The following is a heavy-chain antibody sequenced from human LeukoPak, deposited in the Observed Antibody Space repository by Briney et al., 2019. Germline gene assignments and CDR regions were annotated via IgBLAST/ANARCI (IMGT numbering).Heavy chain of an antibody. J-gene: IGHJ4*02. CDR2: ISPGDSDT. CDR3: ARRRRPYYDSSGPRQFDY. V-gene: IGHV5-51*01. D-gene: IGHD3-22*01. Sequence: GASLQISCKGSGSSFTNYWIGWVRQMPGEGLEWMGIISPGDSDTTYSPSFQGQVTISADKSISTAYLQWSSLKASHTAMYYCARRRRPYYDSSGPRQFDYWGQGALVTVSS. CDR1: GSSFTNYW.